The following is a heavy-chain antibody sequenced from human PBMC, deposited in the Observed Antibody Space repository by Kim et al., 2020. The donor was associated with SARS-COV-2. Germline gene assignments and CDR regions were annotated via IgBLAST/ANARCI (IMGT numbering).Heavy chain of an antibody. CDR2: ISYDGSNK. Sequence: GGSLRLSCAASGFTFSSYAMHWVRQAPGKGLEWVAVISYDGSNKYYADSVKGRFTISRDNSKNTLYLQMNSLRAEDTAVYYCARRGTFTWCAPLWFGERNVGGMDVWGQGTTVTVSS. J-gene: IGHJ6*02. D-gene: IGHD3-10*01. V-gene: IGHV3-30*04. CDR3: ARRGTFTWCAPLWFGERNVGGMDV. CDR1: GFTFSSYA.